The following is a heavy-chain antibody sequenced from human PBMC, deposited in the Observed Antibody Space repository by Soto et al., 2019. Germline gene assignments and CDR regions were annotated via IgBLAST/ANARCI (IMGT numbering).Heavy chain of an antibody. D-gene: IGHD5-18*01. CDR1: GGTFLTYA. CDR2: IIPIFGSS. J-gene: IGHJ4*02. CDR3: ATGGFSGHSYGLDF. Sequence: QVQLVQSGAEVKKPGSSVKVSCKASGGTFLTYAINWVRQAPGQGLEWMGGIIPIFGSSNNAQKFQDRITITADESTSTAYMELSSLTSEDTSVDYCATGGFSGHSYGLDFWGPGTLVTVSP. V-gene: IGHV1-69*01.